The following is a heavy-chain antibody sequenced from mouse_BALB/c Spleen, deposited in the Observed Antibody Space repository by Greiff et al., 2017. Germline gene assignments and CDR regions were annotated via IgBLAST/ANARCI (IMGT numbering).Heavy chain of an antibody. V-gene: IGHV5-17*02. D-gene: IGHD3-1*01. Sequence: VQLKQSGGGLVQPGGSRKLSCAASGFTFSSFGMHWVRQAPEKGLEWVAYISSGSSTIYYADTVKGRFTISRDNPKNTLFLHMTSLRSEDTAMYYCARGGIFGAWFAYWGQGTLVTVSA. CDR1: GFTFSSFG. CDR3: ARGGIFGAWFAY. CDR2: ISSGSSTI. J-gene: IGHJ3*01.